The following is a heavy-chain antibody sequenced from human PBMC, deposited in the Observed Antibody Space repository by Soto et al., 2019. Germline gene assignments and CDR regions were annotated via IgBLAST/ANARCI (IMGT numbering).Heavy chain of an antibody. D-gene: IGHD6-6*01. V-gene: IGHV5-10-1*01. Sequence: PGESLKISCKGSGYSFTSYWISWVRQMPGKGLEWMGRIDPSDSYTNYSPSFQGHVTISADKSISTAYLQWSGLKASDTAMYYCARYEQLVDSYWGQGTLVTVSS. CDR2: IDPSDSYT. CDR1: GYSFTSYW. CDR3: ARYEQLVDSY. J-gene: IGHJ4*02.